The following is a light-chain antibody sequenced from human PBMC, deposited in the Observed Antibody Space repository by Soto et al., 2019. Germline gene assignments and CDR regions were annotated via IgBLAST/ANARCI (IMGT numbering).Light chain of an antibody. CDR2: AVS. CDR1: SSNIGGNS. CDR3: FSYTASDLWV. Sequence: QSVMTQPPSVSAAPGQKVTISCSGSSSNIGGNSVSWYQQLPGKAPKLMISAVSQRPSGVPDRFSGSKSGNTASLTISGLQADDEADYFCFSYTASDLWVFGGGTKLTVL. V-gene: IGLV2-11*01. J-gene: IGLJ3*02.